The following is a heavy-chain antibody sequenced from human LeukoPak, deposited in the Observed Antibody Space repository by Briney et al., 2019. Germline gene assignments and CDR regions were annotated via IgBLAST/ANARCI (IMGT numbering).Heavy chain of an antibody. V-gene: IGHV3-23*01. CDR2: IPRNGGST. J-gene: IGHJ6*03. D-gene: IGHD3-16*01. CDR1: GFTFSSYA. CDR3: AKAPRFGDHAAEYFYYYMDV. Sequence: GGSLRLSCAASGFTFSSYAMSWVRQAPGKGLEWVSSIPRNGGSTYYADSVKGRFTISRDNSKNALYVQMNSLRVDDTAVYYCAKAPRFGDHAAEYFYYYMDVWGKGTTVTVSS.